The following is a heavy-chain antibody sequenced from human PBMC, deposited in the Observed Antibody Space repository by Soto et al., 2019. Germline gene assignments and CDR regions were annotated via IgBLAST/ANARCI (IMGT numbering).Heavy chain of an antibody. V-gene: IGHV4-39*01. J-gene: IGHJ4*02. D-gene: IGHD6-6*01. CDR3: ARSQPIAARPGPSDY. Sequence: SETLSLTCTVSGGSISSSSYYWGWIRQPPGKRLEWIGSIYYSGSTYYNPSLKSRVTISVDTSKNQFSLKLISVTAADTAVYYCARSQPIAARPGPSDYWGQGTLVTVSS. CDR1: GGSISSSSYY. CDR2: IYYSGST.